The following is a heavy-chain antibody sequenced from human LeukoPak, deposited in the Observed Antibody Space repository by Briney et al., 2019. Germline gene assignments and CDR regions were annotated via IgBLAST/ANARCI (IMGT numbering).Heavy chain of an antibody. CDR3: ARDQSGEWELLSGWWFDP. CDR2: IRPDSGGT. Sequence: ASVKVSCKASGYTFSGYYMHWVRQAPGQGLEWMGWIRPDSGGTNYAQKFQGRVTVTRDMSTSTVYMELSNLRSEDTAVYYCARDQSGEWELLSGWWFDPWGQGTLVTVSS. V-gene: IGHV1-2*02. D-gene: IGHD1-26*01. CDR1: GYTFSGYY. J-gene: IGHJ5*02.